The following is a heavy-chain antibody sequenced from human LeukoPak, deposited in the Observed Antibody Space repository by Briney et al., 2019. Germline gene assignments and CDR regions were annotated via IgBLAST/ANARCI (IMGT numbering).Heavy chain of an antibody. Sequence: GGSLRLSCAASGFAVSRNYMTWVRQAPGKGLEWVSVIYNDGSTFYADSVKGRFTISRDNAKNTVYLQMNSLSVEDTAVYYCARGPWDCWGQGTLVTVSS. V-gene: IGHV3-53*05. J-gene: IGHJ4*02. CDR2: IYNDGST. CDR3: ARGPWDC. CDR1: GFAVSRNY.